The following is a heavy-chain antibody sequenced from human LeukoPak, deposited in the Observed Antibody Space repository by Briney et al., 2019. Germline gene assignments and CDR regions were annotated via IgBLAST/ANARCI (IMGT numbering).Heavy chain of an antibody. V-gene: IGHV3-23*01. J-gene: IGHJ4*02. Sequence: GGSLRLSCAASGFTFDDYAMHWVRQAPGKGLEWVSVISGSSGTYYADSVKGRFTISRDNSKNTLYLQMNSLRADDTAVYYCAKAPTNYDFWSGLGYFDFWGQGTLVTVSS. D-gene: IGHD3-3*01. CDR3: AKAPTNYDFWSGLGYFDF. CDR1: GFTFDDYA. CDR2: ISGSSGT.